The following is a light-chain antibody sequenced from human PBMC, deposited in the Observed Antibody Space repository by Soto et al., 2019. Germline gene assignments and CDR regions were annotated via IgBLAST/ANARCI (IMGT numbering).Light chain of an antibody. J-gene: IGKJ1*01. CDR2: KAS. Sequence: DIQMTQSPSTLSASVGDRVTITCRASQSISDLLAWYQQKPGKAPKLLIYKASNLKSGVPSRFSGSVSGTEYTLTISSLQPDDFASYYCQQYNGYWTFGQGTKVEI. CDR1: QSISDL. V-gene: IGKV1-5*03. CDR3: QQYNGYWT.